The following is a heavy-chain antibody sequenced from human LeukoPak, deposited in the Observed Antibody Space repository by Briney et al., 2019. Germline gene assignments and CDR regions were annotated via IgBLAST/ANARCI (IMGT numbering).Heavy chain of an antibody. Sequence: SETLSLTCTVSGGSISSSSYYWGWIRQPPGKGLEWIGSIYYSGSTYYNPSLKSRVTISVDTSKNQFSLKLSSVTAADTAVYYCARGGDYGGVWFDPWGQGTLVTVSS. D-gene: IGHD4-17*01. V-gene: IGHV4-39*07. CDR1: GGSISSSSYY. J-gene: IGHJ5*02. CDR2: IYYSGST. CDR3: ARGGDYGGVWFDP.